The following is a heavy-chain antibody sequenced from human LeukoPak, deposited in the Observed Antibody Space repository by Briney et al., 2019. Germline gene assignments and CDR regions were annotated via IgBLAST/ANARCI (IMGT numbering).Heavy chain of an antibody. CDR2: INPNSGGT. D-gene: IGHD3-10*01. CDR3: ARGPWWFGELWAYYYYGMDV. Sequence: ASVKVSCKASGYTFTGYYMHWVRQAPGQGLEWMGWINPNSGGTNYAQKFQGRVTMTRDTSNSTAYMELSRLRSDDTAVYYCARGPWWFGELWAYYYYGMDVWGQGTTVTVSS. CDR1: GYTFTGYY. V-gene: IGHV1-2*02. J-gene: IGHJ6*02.